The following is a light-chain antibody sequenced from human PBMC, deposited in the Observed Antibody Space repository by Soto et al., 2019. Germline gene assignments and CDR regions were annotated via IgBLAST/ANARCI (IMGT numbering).Light chain of an antibody. CDR1: SSNIGNNW. Sequence: QSVLTQLPSVSAAPGQRVTISCSGSSSNIGNNWVSWYQQVPGTAPKLLIYDNKSRPSGIPDRFSGSKSGTSATLGITGLQTGDEADYFCGAWDSSLSAYVFGTGTKLTVL. CDR2: DNK. J-gene: IGLJ1*01. V-gene: IGLV1-51*01. CDR3: GAWDSSLSAYV.